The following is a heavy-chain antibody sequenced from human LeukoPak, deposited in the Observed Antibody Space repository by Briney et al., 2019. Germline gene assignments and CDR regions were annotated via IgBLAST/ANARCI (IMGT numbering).Heavy chain of an antibody. CDR3: ARETVVAATLWFDP. J-gene: IGHJ5*02. CDR2: IKQDGSEK. Sequence: PGGSLRLSCAASGFTFSSYWMSWVRQAPGEGLEWVANIKQDGSEKYYVDSVKGRFTISRDNTKNSLYLQMNSLRAEDTAVYYCARETVVAATLWFDPWGEGTLVTVSS. CDR1: GFTFSSYW. V-gene: IGHV3-7*01. D-gene: IGHD2-15*01.